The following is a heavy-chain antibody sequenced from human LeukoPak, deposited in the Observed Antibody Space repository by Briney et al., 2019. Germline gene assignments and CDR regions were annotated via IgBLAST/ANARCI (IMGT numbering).Heavy chain of an antibody. CDR3: TTGLWFGEPPFYYYYGMDV. CDR2: IKSKTDGGTT. V-gene: IGHV3-15*01. J-gene: IGHJ6*02. Sequence: GGSLRLSCAASGFTFSNAWMTWVRQAPGKGLEWVGRIKSKTDGGTTDYAAPVKGRFTISRDDSKNTLYLQMNSLKTGDTAVYYCTTGLWFGEPPFYYYYGMDVWGQGTTVTVSS. CDR1: GFTFSNAW. D-gene: IGHD3-10*01.